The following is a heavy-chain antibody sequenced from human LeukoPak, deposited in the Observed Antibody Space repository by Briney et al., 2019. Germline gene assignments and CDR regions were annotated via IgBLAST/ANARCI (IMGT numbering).Heavy chain of an antibody. CDR1: GGSFSGYY. Sequence: SETLSLTCAVYGGSFSGYYWSWIRQPPGEGLEWIGEINHSGSTNYNPSLKSRVTISVDTSKNQFSLKLSSVTAADTAVYYCARAGYNRWFDPWGQGTLVTVSS. CDR3: ARAGYNRWFDP. D-gene: IGHD1-14*01. V-gene: IGHV4-34*01. J-gene: IGHJ5*02. CDR2: INHSGST.